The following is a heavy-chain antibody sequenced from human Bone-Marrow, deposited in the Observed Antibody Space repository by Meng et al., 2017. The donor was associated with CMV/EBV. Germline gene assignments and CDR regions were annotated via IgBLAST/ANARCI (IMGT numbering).Heavy chain of an antibody. CDR3: ARVPRSPSGDYGMDV. D-gene: IGHD2-15*01. V-gene: IGHV1-18*01. Sequence: ASVKVSCKASGYTFTSYGISWVRQAPGQGLEWMGWISAYNGNTNYAQKLQGRVTMTTDTSTSTAYMELRSLRSDDTAVYYCARVPRSPSGDYGMDVWVQGTTVTVSS. CDR2: ISAYNGNT. CDR1: GYTFTSYG. J-gene: IGHJ6*02.